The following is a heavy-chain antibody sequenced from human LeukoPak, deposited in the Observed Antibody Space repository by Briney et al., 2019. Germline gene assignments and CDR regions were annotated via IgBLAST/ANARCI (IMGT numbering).Heavy chain of an antibody. J-gene: IGHJ4*02. CDR2: INSDGTTT. CDR1: GFTLSTYW. Sequence: GGSLRLSCAASGFTLSTYWMHWVRQAPGKGLVWVSRINSDGTTTTYADSVKGRFTISRDNAKNTLYLQMNSLRAEDTAVYYCVSPLYRRASPFDYWGQGTLVTVSS. CDR3: VSPLYRRASPFDY. V-gene: IGHV3-74*01. D-gene: IGHD2-2*02.